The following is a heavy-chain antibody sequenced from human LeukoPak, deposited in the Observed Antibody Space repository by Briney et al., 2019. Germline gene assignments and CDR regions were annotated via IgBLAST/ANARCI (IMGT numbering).Heavy chain of an antibody. Sequence: GGSLRLSCAASGFTFSSYAMHWVRQAPGKGLERVALISYDGSNKYYADSVKGRFTISRDNSKNTLYLQMNSLRAEDTAVYYCARGRPYSSTHYFDYWGQGTLVTVSS. J-gene: IGHJ4*02. V-gene: IGHV3-30-3*01. CDR2: ISYDGSNK. CDR3: ARGRPYSSTHYFDY. CDR1: GFTFSSYA. D-gene: IGHD6-13*01.